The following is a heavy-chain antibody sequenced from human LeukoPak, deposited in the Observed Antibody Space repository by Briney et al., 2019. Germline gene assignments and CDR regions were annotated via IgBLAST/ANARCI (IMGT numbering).Heavy chain of an antibody. D-gene: IGHD3-22*01. CDR3: AKDMHYDSSGYYDGGFDY. Sequence: SLRLSCAASGFTFDDYAMHWVRQAPGKGLEWVSGISWNSGSIGYADSVKGRFTISRDNAKNSLYLQMNSLRAEDTALYYCAKDMHYDSSGYYDGGFDYWGQGTLVTVSS. CDR1: GFTFDDYA. V-gene: IGHV3-9*01. J-gene: IGHJ4*02. CDR2: ISWNSGSI.